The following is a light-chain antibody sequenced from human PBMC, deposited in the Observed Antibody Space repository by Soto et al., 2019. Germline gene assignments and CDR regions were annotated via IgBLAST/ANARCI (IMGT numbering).Light chain of an antibody. Sequence: ETVMTQSPATLSVSPGERATLSCRASQSLNSNLAWYQQKPGQAPRLLIDGASDRATGIPDRFSGSGYGTEFTLSISSLQFEDFAVYYCQQYNTWPWTFGQGTKVEIK. CDR1: QSLNSN. V-gene: IGKV3-15*01. CDR2: GAS. CDR3: QQYNTWPWT. J-gene: IGKJ1*01.